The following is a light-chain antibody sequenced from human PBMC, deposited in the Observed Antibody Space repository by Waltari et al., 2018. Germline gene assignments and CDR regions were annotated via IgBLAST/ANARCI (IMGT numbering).Light chain of an antibody. CDR3: CSYAGSFRHVL. CDR1: CSAVGTSDL. V-gene: IGLV2-23*02. CDR2: EVN. Sequence: QSALAQPASVSGSPRQSITISCSGSCSAVGTSDLVPWYQQHPDKAPKVIIYEVNKRPSGISNRFSGSKSDNTASLTISGLQAEDEAHYYCCSYAGSFRHVLFGGGTKLTVL. J-gene: IGLJ2*01.